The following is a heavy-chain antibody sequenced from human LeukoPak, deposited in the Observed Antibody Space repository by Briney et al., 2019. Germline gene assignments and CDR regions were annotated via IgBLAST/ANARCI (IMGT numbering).Heavy chain of an antibody. Sequence: SETLSLTCSVSGASISSGSNYWGWIRQPPGKTLEWIGSIYSSGSTYYNPSLKSRVIIIIDTPKNHFSLKLSSVTAADTAVYYCARAQYYYGNYYMDVWGKGTTVTVSS. J-gene: IGHJ6*03. CDR3: ARAQYYYGNYYMDV. CDR2: IYSSGST. D-gene: IGHD3-10*01. V-gene: IGHV4-39*07. CDR1: GASISSGSNY.